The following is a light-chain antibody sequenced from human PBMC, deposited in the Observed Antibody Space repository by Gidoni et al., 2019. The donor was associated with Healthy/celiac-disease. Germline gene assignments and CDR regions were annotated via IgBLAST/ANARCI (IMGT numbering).Light chain of an antibody. Sequence: IVFTQSPATLSLSPGERATLSCRASQSVSSYLAWYQQKPGQAPRLLIYDASNRATGIPARFSGSGSGTDFTLTISSLEPEDFAVYYCQQRSNWHPSLTFGGGTKVEIK. J-gene: IGKJ4*01. CDR3: QQRSNWHPSLT. V-gene: IGKV3-11*01. CDR1: QSVSSY. CDR2: DAS.